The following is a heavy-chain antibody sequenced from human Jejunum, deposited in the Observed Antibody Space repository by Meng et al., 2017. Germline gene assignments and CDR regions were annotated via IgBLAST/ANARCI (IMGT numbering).Heavy chain of an antibody. CDR2: ISESGSDI. V-gene: IGHV3-48*03. J-gene: IGHJ4*02. CDR3: ARDLRGSGHRYDFDY. CDR1: GFTFSSYE. Sequence: GGSLRLSCAASGFTFSSYEMSWVRQAPGKGLEWVSYISESGSDIYYADSVKGRFTISRDNAKNSVYLQMNSVRVEDTAVYYCARDLRGSGHRYDFDYWGQGTRVTVSS. D-gene: IGHD2-15*01.